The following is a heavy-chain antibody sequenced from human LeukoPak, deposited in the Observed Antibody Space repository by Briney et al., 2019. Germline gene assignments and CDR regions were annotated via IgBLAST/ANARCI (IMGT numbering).Heavy chain of an antibody. CDR2: IYSGGST. Sequence: GGSLRLSCAASGFTVSSNYMSWVRQAPGKGLEWVSVIYSGGSTYYADSVKGRFTISRDNSKNTLYLQMNSLRAEDTAVYYCARDRSRYSSSWYYFDYWGQGTLVTVSS. CDR3: ARDRSRYSSSWYYFDY. D-gene: IGHD6-13*01. J-gene: IGHJ4*02. V-gene: IGHV3-66*01. CDR1: GFTVSSNY.